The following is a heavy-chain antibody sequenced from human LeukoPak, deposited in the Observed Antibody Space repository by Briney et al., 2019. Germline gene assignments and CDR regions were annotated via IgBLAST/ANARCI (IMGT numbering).Heavy chain of an antibody. J-gene: IGHJ4*02. CDR1: GFTFSSYA. CDR2: ISGSGGST. D-gene: IGHD6-13*01. Sequence: GGSLRLSCAASGFTFSSYAVSWVRQAPGKWLEWVSAISGSGGSTYYADSVEGRFTISRDNSKNTLYLQMNSLRAEDTAVYYCAREGYSSSLNDYWGQGTLVTVSS. CDR3: AREGYSSSLNDY. V-gene: IGHV3-23*01.